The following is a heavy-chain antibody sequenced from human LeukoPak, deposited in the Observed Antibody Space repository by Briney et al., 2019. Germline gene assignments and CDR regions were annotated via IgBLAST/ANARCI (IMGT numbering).Heavy chain of an antibody. V-gene: IGHV3-74*01. D-gene: IGHD3-10*01. CDR3: AKDVFYGSADY. J-gene: IGHJ4*02. CDR1: GFTFPDYW. CDR2: INPDGRST. Sequence: PGGSLRLSCVASGFTFPDYWMHWVRAVQGKGVCWVSFINPDGRSTNYADSVKGRFIISRDNAKNTLYLQVNSLRAEDTAVYYCAKDVFYGSADYWGQGTLVTVSS.